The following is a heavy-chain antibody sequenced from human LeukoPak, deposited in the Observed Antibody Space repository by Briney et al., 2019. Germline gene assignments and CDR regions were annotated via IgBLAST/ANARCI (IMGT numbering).Heavy chain of an antibody. CDR3: ARDARNTVRGVIIRPYYYYYMDV. D-gene: IGHD3-10*01. V-gene: IGHV1-18*01. CDR2: ISAYSGNT. CDR1: GYTFTSYG. J-gene: IGHJ6*03. Sequence: ASVKVSCKASGYTFTSYGISWVRQAPGQGLEWMGWISAYSGNTNYAQKLQGRVTMTTDTSTSTAYMELRSLRSDDTAVYYCARDARNTVRGVIIRPYYYYYMDVWGKGTTVTVSS.